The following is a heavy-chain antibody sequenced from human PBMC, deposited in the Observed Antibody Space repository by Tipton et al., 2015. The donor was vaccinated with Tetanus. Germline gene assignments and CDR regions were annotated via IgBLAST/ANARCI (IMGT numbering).Heavy chain of an antibody. Sequence: TLSLTCTVSVGSINSGDYYWSWIRQSPGKGLEWIGYIYYSGNTHYNPSLKSRIAISIDLSKNQFSLNLNSVTAADTAVYYCARAGSGYGDKENGFDIWGQGTSVTVSS. CDR2: IYYSGNT. CDR1: VGSINSGDYY. J-gene: IGHJ3*02. CDR3: ARAGSGYGDKENGFDI. D-gene: IGHD4-17*01. V-gene: IGHV4-30-4*01.